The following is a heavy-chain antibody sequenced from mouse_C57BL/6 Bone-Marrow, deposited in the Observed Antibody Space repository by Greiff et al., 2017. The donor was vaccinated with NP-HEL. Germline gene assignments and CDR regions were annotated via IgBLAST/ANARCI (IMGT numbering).Heavy chain of an antibody. J-gene: IGHJ2*01. CDR1: GYTFTSYW. D-gene: IGHD3-2*02. CDR3: AIDSGYAFDY. CDR2: INPNNGGT. Sequence: VQLQQPGTELVKPGASVKLSCKASGYTFTSYWMHWLKQRPGQGLEWIGNINPNNGGTNDNEKFKNKATLTVDKSSSTAYMQLSSLTSEDSAVYYCAIDSGYAFDYWGQGTTLTVSS. V-gene: IGHV1-53*01.